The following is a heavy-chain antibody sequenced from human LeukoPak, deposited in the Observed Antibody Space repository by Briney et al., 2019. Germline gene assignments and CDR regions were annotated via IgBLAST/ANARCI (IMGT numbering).Heavy chain of an antibody. D-gene: IGHD2-2*01. V-gene: IGHV1-2*02. CDR1: GYSFTTYY. Sequence: ASVKVSFKASGYSFTTYYVHWVRQAPGQGLEWMGYMRPASGDSNFAHKFQDRVTMTRDTSITTAYLELSRLTSDDTAVYFCSTEDKYCTTTTCADYWGQGTLVTVSS. J-gene: IGHJ4*02. CDR3: STEDKYCTTTTCADY. CDR2: MRPASGDS.